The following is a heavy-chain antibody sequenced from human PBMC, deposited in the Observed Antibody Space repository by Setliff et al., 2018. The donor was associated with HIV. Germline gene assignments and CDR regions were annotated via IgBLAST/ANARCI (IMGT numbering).Heavy chain of an antibody. Sequence: ASVKVSCKASGYTFTSYYMHWVQQAPGKGLEWMGRVDPEDDKTIYAEKFQGRVTMTTATSSDTAYLYLSSLRSEDTAVYYCVTGEGLRFWGQGTLVTVSS. J-gene: IGHJ4*02. CDR3: VTGEGLRF. CDR2: VDPEDDKT. CDR1: GYTFTSYY. D-gene: IGHD2-15*01. V-gene: IGHV1-69-2*01.